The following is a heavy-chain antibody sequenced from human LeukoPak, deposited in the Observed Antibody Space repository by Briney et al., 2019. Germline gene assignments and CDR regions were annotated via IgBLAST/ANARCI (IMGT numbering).Heavy chain of an antibody. CDR1: GYTFTDYY. V-gene: IGHV1-46*01. CDR3: ARRGSSGCFDY. D-gene: IGHD6-19*01. J-gene: IGHJ4*02. Sequence: ASVTVSCKASGYTFTDYYMHWVRQSPGQGLEWMGIINPSGTSTSYAQKFQGGVTMTRDTSTSTVYMELSSLTSEDTAVYYCARRGSSGCFDYWGQGTLVAVSS. CDR2: INPSGTST.